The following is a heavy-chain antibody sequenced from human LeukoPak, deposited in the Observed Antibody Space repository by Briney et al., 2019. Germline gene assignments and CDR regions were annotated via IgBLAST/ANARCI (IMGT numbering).Heavy chain of an antibody. CDR2: IKQDGSET. CDR3: ARDKGTTMTSYAFDL. Sequence: GGSLRLSCAASQFPFSDYWMTWVRQAPGKGLEWVANIKQDGSETYYVGSVKGRFTISRDNAKNSLYLQMNSLRAEDTAVYFCARDKGTTMTSYAFDLWGQGTMITVSS. D-gene: IGHD4-17*01. CDR1: QFPFSDYW. V-gene: IGHV3-7*01. J-gene: IGHJ3*01.